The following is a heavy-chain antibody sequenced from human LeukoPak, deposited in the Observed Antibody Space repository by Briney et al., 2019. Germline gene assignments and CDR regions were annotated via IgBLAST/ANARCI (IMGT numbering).Heavy chain of an antibody. V-gene: IGHV4-34*01. Sequence: SETLSLTCAVYGGSFSGYYWSWIRQPPGKGLEWIGEINHSGSTNCNPSLESRVTISLDTSKNQFSLKLSSVTAADTAVYYCARLAYYFDSSAYYVYYFDHWGRGTLVTVSS. CDR1: GGSFSGYY. CDR3: ARLAYYFDSSAYYVYYFDH. CDR2: INHSGST. J-gene: IGHJ4*02. D-gene: IGHD3-22*01.